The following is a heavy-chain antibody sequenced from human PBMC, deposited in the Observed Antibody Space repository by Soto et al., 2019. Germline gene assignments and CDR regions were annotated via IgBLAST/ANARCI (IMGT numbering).Heavy chain of an antibody. V-gene: IGHV1-3*01. D-gene: IGHD6-13*01. J-gene: IGHJ4*02. Sequence: GASVKVSCQASGYTFTSYAMHWVRQAPGQRLEWMGWINAGHGNTKYSQKLQGRVTITRDTSASTAYMELSSLRSEDRAVYYCTRGVYNPYSGSWYVQDYWGQGTLVTVSS. CDR3: TRGVYNPYSGSWYVQDY. CDR2: INAGHGNT. CDR1: GYTFTSYA.